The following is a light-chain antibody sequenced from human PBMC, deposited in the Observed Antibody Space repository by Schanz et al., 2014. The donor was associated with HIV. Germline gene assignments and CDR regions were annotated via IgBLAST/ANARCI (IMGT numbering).Light chain of an antibody. V-gene: IGKV3-15*01. J-gene: IGKJ1*01. CDR3: QHYNNWLGT. CDR2: DAS. CDR1: QSVSSY. Sequence: EIVLTQSPATLSLSPGERATLSCRASQSVSSYLAWYQQKPGQAPRLLIYDASSRATGIPARFSGSGSGTEFTLTISSLQSEDFAVYYCQHYNNWLGTFGQGTKVEIK.